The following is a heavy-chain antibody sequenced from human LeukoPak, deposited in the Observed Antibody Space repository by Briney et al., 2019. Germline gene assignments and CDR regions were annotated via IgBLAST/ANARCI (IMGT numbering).Heavy chain of an antibody. CDR3: ARVNXRGXNXXXFDP. D-gene: IGHD1-26*01. CDR1: GGTFLSHT. CDR2: ITPVIDTA. Sequence: SVKVSCKTSGGTFLSHTFSWVRQAPGQGLEWMGKITPVIDTANYAQTFQGRVSIYADKSTTTVYMDLSGLRPDDTAVYYCARVNXRGXNXXXFDPWGQGTRVTVSS. V-gene: IGHV1-69*08. J-gene: IGHJ5*02.